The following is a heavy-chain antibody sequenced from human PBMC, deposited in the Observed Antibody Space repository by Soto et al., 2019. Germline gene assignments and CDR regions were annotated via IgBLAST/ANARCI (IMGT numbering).Heavy chain of an antibody. J-gene: IGHJ4*02. CDR3: AHINRYCSGGRCSPYFFDF. CDR2: IYWDDDK. D-gene: IGHD2-15*01. CDR1: GFSLSTSGVG. V-gene: IGHV2-5*02. Sequence: QITLKESGPTLVKPTQTLTLTCTFSGFSLSTSGVGVGWIRQPPGKALEWLALIYWDDDKRYSPSLKSRLTITKYTSKNQVVLTMTNMDPVDTATYYCAHINRYCSGGRCSPYFFDFWGQGTLVTVSS.